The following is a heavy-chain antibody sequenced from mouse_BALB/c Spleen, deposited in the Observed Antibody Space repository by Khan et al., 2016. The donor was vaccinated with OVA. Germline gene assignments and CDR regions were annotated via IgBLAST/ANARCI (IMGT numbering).Heavy chain of an antibody. D-gene: IGHD2-10*01. CDR2: INTYTGEP. CDR3: ARPPYFSYAMDN. J-gene: IGHJ4*01. Sequence: QIQLVQSGPELKKPGETVKISCKASGRTFTNFGMNWVKQAPGKGLKWMGWINTYTGEPTYADDFNGRFAFSLEASASTAYLQINNLTNEDTATYFCARPPYFSYAMDNWGQGTSVTVSS. V-gene: IGHV9-3-1*01. CDR1: GRTFTNFG.